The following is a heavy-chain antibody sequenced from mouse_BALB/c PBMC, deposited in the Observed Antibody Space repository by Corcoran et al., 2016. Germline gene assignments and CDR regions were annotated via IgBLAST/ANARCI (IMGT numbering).Heavy chain of an antibody. CDR2: INPYYGST. V-gene: IGHV1-39*01. D-gene: IGHD1-1*01. Sequence: EIQLEQTGPELVKPGASVKISCKASGYSFTDYIMLWVKQSHGKSLEWMGNINPYYGSTSYNLKFKGKATLTVDKSSSTAYMQLNSLTSEDSAVYYCARDYGSSYFDYWGQGTTLTVSS. CDR3: ARDYGSSYFDY. J-gene: IGHJ2*01. CDR1: GYSFTDYI.